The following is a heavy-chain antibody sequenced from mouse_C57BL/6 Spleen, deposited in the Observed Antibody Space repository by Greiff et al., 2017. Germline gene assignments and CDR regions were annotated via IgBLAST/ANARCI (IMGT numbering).Heavy chain of an antibody. J-gene: IGHJ4*01. CDR3: ARKDWDDAMDY. Sequence: EVQGVESGGGLVKPGGSLKLSCAASGFTFSDYGMHWVRQAPEKGLEWVAYISSGSSTIYYADTVKGRFTISRDNAKNTLFLHMTSLRSEDTAMYYCARKDWDDAMDYWGQGTSVTVSS. CDR1: GFTFSDYG. CDR2: ISSGSSTI. V-gene: IGHV5-17*01. D-gene: IGHD4-1*01.